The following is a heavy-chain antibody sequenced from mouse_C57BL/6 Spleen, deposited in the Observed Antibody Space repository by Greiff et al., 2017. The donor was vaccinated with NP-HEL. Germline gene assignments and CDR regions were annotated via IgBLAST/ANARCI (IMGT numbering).Heavy chain of an antibody. Sequence: LEESGPELVKPGASVKISCKASGYSFTSYYIHWVKQRPGQGLEWIGWIYPGSGNTKYNEKFKGKATLTADTSSSTAYMQLSSLTSEDSAVYYCARYDGYLDYWGQGTTLTVSS. CDR2: IYPGSGNT. CDR3: ARYDGYLDY. J-gene: IGHJ2*01. CDR1: GYSFTSYY. V-gene: IGHV1-66*01. D-gene: IGHD2-3*01.